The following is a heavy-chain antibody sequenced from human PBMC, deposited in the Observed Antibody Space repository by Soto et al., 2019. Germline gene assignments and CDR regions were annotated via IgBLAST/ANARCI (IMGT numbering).Heavy chain of an antibody. V-gene: IGHV4-59*02. CDR2: IDYNGRA. D-gene: IGHD4-4*01. CDR1: DGSVTGYC. Sequence: QVQLQESGPGLVKPSETLPLTCSVSDGSVTGYCWSWIRQPPGKGLEWIGCIDYNGRAHYNPPLARXDPMSXXTSNDHFSLKLSSVPTTDTAVYYCARGPDHSKVGYWGQGTLVTGSS. J-gene: IGHJ4*02. CDR3: ARGPDHSKVGY.